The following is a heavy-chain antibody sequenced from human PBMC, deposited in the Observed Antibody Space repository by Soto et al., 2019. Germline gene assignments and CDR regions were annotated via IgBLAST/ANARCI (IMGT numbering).Heavy chain of an antibody. D-gene: IGHD5-18*01. V-gene: IGHV4-30-4*01. CDR2: ISYSGTT. CDR1: GDSISSNKNY. CDR3: ARGRGYSYGLDP. J-gene: IGHJ5*02. Sequence: PSETLSLTCTVSGDSISSNKNYWSWIRQPPGEGLEWIGFISYSGTTSYSPSLKSRVAISLDTSKNQFSLSLSSVTAADTAVYYCARGRGYSYGLDPWGQGTLVTVSS.